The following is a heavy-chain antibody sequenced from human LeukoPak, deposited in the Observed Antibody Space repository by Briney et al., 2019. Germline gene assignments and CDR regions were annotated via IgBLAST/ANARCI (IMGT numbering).Heavy chain of an antibody. J-gene: IGHJ4*02. Sequence: GESLKISCKGFGYSFTSYWISWVRQMPGKGLEWMWRIDPSDSYTDYSPSFQGHVTISADKSISTVYLQWSSLKASDTAMYYCARHSAGIVVAGKWGQGTLVTVSS. V-gene: IGHV5-10-1*01. D-gene: IGHD6-19*01. CDR1: GYSFTSYW. CDR2: IDPSDSYT. CDR3: ARHSAGIVVAGK.